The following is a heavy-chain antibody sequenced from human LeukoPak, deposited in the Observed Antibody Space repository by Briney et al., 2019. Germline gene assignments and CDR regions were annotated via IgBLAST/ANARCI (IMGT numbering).Heavy chain of an antibody. J-gene: IGHJ4*02. D-gene: IGHD3-22*01. CDR1: GFTFSSYG. V-gene: IGHV3-30*03. Sequence: GGSLRLSCAASGFTFSSYGMHWVRQAPGKGLEWVAVISYDGSNKYYADSVKGRFTISRDNSKNTLYLQMNSLRAEDTAVYYWAREGFFDYNSRVYTPFFAYGGQGPLVT. CDR2: ISYDGSNK. CDR3: AREGFFDYNSRVYTPFFAY.